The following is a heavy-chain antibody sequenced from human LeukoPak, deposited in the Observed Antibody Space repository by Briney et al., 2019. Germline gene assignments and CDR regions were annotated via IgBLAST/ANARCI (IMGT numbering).Heavy chain of an antibody. CDR2: ISYDGSNK. CDR3: AKDRQWSLDY. CDR1: GFTFSSYG. D-gene: IGHD3-3*01. V-gene: IGHV3-30*18. J-gene: IGHJ4*02. Sequence: PGGSLRLSCAASGFTFSSYGMHWVRQAPGKGLEWVAVISYDGSNKYYADSAKGRFTISRDNSKNTLYLQMNSLRAEDTAVYYCAKDRQWSLDYWGQGTLVTVSS.